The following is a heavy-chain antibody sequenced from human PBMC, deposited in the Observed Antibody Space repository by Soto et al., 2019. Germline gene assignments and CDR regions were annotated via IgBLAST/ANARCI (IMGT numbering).Heavy chain of an antibody. Sequence: QVQLQESGPGLVKPSGTLSLTCAVSGDSISSSNWWSWVRQAPGKWLEWIGEIYHSGATSYNPSLKSRATISVDPSKNHFSLKLTSVTAADTAVYFCARDLGTGIDLWGRGTLVTVAS. CDR2: IYHSGAT. V-gene: IGHV4-4*02. CDR1: GDSISSSNW. J-gene: IGHJ4*02. CDR3: ARDLGTGIDL.